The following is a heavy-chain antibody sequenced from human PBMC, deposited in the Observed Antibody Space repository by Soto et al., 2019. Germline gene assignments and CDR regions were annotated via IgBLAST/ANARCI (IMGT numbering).Heavy chain of an antibody. V-gene: IGHV3-23*01. J-gene: IGHJ3*01. D-gene: IGHD2-21*02. Sequence: EVQLLESGGGLVQPGGSLRLSCAASGFTFNTYAMNWVRQVPGKGLEWVASISGGGGSTYYADSVKGRFTISRDTSKNTLYLQMNSLSAEDTAVYYCAKGFIVVVTAIRPDDNFDDWGQGTMVTVSS. CDR1: GFTFNTYA. CDR2: ISGGGGST. CDR3: AKGFIVVVTAIRPDDNFDD.